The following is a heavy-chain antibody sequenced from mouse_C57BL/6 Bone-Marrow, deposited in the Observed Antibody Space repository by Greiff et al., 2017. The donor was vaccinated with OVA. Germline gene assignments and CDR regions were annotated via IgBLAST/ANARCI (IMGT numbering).Heavy chain of an antibody. CDR3: TGPPSTVVAPYYAMDY. J-gene: IGHJ4*01. D-gene: IGHD1-1*01. Sequence: EVKVVESGGGLVQPGGSMKLSCVASGFTFSNYWLNWVRQSPEKGLEWVAQIRLKSDNYATHYAESVKGRFTISRDDSKSSVYLQMNNLRAEDTGIYYCTGPPSTVVAPYYAMDYWGQGTSVTVSS. CDR1: GFTFSNYW. CDR2: IRLKSDNYAT. V-gene: IGHV6-3*01.